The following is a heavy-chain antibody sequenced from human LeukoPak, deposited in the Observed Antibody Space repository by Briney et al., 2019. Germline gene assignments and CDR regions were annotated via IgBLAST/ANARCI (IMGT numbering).Heavy chain of an antibody. J-gene: IGHJ4*02. CDR1: GDSFSTYA. CDR2: IFPMFETA. CDR3: ARGVTSYGTRLTY. V-gene: IGHV1-69*06. Sequence: ASVKVSGKASGDSFSTYAISWVRQAPGQGLEWMGGIFPMFETANYAQRFQGRLTITADIDTSTAYMDLSSLRSEDTAVYYCARGVTSYGTRLTYWGQGTLVTVSS. D-gene: IGHD3-16*01.